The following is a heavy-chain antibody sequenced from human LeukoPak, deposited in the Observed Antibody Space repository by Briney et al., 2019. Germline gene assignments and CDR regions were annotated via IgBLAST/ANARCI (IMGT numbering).Heavy chain of an antibody. V-gene: IGHV4-34*01. CDR2: INHSGST. Sequence: SETLSLTCAVYGGSFSGYYWSWIRQPPGKGLEWIGEINHSGSTNYNPSLKSRVTISVDTSKNQFSLKLSSVTAADTAVYYCARGRGGKVDYWGQGTLVTVPS. D-gene: IGHD3-10*01. CDR1: GGSFSGYY. J-gene: IGHJ4*02. CDR3: ARGRGGKVDY.